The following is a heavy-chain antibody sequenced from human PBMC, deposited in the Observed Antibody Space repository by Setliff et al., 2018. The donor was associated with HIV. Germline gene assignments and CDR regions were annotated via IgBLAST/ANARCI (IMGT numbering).Heavy chain of an antibody. V-gene: IGHV4-59*08. CDR1: GGSISSYY. J-gene: IGHJ3*02. Sequence: SQTLSLTCTVSGGSISSYYWSWIRQPPGKGLEWIAYIYYSGTTNYNPSLTSRVTISVDTSKNQFSLKLNSVTAADTAVYYCARGSRGDGAAFDIWGQGTMVTVSS. CDR3: ARGSRGDGAAFDI. CDR2: IYYSGTT. D-gene: IGHD3-10*01.